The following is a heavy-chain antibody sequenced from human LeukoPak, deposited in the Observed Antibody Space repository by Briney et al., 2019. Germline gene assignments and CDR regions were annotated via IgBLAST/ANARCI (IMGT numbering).Heavy chain of an antibody. CDR3: ARDWDYYDSSGYSY. CDR1: GDTFTGYY. Sequence: GSSVKVSCKASGDTFTGYYMHWVRQAPGQGLEWMGRINPNSGGTNYAQKFQGRVTMTRDTSISTAYMELSRLRSDDTAVYYCARDWDYYDSSGYSYWVQGTLVTVSS. CDR2: INPNSGGT. J-gene: IGHJ4*02. D-gene: IGHD3-22*01. V-gene: IGHV1-2*06.